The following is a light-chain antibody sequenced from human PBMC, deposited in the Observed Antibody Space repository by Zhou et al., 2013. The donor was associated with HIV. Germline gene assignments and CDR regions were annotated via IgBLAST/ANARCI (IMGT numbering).Light chain of an antibody. CDR2: LGS. V-gene: IGKV2-28*01. CDR1: QSLLHSDGYNY. J-gene: IGKJ4*01. Sequence: DLVMTQSPLSLSVTPGASASISCRSSQSLLHSDGYNYLDWYLQKPGQSPQLLIYLGSNRASGVPDRFSGSGSGTDFTLKISRVEAEDVGVYYCMQAVELPLTFGGGTRVDIK. CDR3: MQAVELPLT.